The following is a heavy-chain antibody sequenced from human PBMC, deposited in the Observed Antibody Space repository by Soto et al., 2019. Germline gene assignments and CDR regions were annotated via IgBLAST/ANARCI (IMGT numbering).Heavy chain of an antibody. J-gene: IGHJ4*02. D-gene: IGHD5-12*01. CDR1: GFTFSSYA. CDR3: AREVSGYGQFDY. CDR2: ISSNGGST. V-gene: IGHV3-64*02. Sequence: GGSLRLSCAASGFTFSSYAMHWVRQAPGKGLEYVSAISSNGGSTYYADSVKGRFTISRDNSKNTLYLQMGSLRAEDMAVYYCAREVSGYGQFDYWGQGTLVTVS.